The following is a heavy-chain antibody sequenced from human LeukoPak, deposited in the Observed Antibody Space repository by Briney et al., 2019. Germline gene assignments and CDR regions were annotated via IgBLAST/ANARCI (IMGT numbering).Heavy chain of an antibody. J-gene: IGHJ4*02. CDR2: ISNDGTNK. V-gene: IGHV3-30*18. CDR1: GFTFSAYG. CDR3: AKEITRPNRAVAGLNY. Sequence: GGSLRLSCAASGFTFSAYGMHWVRQAPGKGLEGVAIISNDGTNKYYEDSVKGRFTISRDNSKNTLYLQMNSLRAEDTAVYYCAKEITRPNRAVAGLNYWGKGTLVTVST. D-gene: IGHD6-19*01.